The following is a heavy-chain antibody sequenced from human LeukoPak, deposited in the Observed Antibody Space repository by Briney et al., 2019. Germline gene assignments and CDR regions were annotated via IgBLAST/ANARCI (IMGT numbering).Heavy chain of an antibody. CDR3: TRHLTRRLQMTSFGGVIVTESAFDI. V-gene: IGHV3-73*01. Sequence: PGGSLRLSCAASGFTFSVSAMHWVRQASGKGLEWVGRIRSKANTYATAYAASVKGRFTISRDDSKNTAFLQMNSLKTEDTAVYYCTRHLTRRLQMTSFGGVIVTESAFDIWGQGTRVTVSS. CDR2: IRSKANTYAT. CDR1: GFTFSVSA. D-gene: IGHD3-16*02. J-gene: IGHJ3*02.